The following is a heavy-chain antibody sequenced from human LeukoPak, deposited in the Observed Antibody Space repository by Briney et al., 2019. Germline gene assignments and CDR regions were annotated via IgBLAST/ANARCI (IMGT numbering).Heavy chain of an antibody. J-gene: IGHJ6*02. CDR3: AKEGYCSSTSCPEVYYYYYGMDV. CDR2: ISGSGGST. CDR1: GLTLSSNS. D-gene: IGHD2-2*01. V-gene: IGHV3-23*01. Sequence: GGSLRLSCAASGLTLSSNSISWVRQAQGEGIEWVSAISGSGGSTYYADSVKGRFTISRDNSKNTLYLQMNSLRAEDTAVYYCAKEGYCSSTSCPEVYYYYYGMDVWGQGTTVTVSS.